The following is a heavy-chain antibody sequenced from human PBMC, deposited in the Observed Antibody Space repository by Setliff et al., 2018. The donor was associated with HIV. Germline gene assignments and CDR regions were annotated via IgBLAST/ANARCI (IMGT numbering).Heavy chain of an antibody. V-gene: IGHV4-34*01. CDR3: ARGVYSSGWYLLTRLDP. CDR2: IDHSGST. CDR1: GVSFSGYY. Sequence: PSETLSLTCAVYGVSFSGYYWNWIRQTPGKGLEWIGEIDHSGSTNYNPPLKSRVTISLDTSKNQFSLRLTSVTAADTAVYYCARGVYSSGWYLLTRLDPWGQGVLVTVSS. J-gene: IGHJ5*02. D-gene: IGHD6-19*01.